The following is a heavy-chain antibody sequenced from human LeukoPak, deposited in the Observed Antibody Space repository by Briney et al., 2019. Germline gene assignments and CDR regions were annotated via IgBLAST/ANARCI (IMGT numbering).Heavy chain of an antibody. V-gene: IGHV3-48*03. D-gene: IGHD2-2*01. CDR2: ISSSGSTI. CDR3: AGGPVPVSRLYYYGMDV. Sequence: GGSLRLSCAASGFTFSSYEMNWVRQAPGKGLEWVSYISSSGSTIYYADSVKGRFTISRDNAKNSLYLQMNSLRAEDTAVYYCAGGPVPVSRLYYYGMDVWGQGTTVTVSS. J-gene: IGHJ6*02. CDR1: GFTFSSYE.